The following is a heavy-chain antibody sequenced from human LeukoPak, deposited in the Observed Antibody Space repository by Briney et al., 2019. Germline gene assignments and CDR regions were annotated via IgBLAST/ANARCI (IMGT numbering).Heavy chain of an antibody. CDR3: ARSPRSSWYCGY. D-gene: IGHD6-13*01. CDR2: ISSNGGST. J-gene: IGHJ4*02. CDR1: GFTFSSYA. V-gene: IGHV3-64*01. Sequence: PGGSLRLSCAASGFTFSSYAMHWVRQAPGKGLEYVSAISSNGGSTYYANSVKGRFTISRDNSKNTLYLQMGSLRAEDMAVYYCARSPRSSWYCGYWGQGTLVTVSS.